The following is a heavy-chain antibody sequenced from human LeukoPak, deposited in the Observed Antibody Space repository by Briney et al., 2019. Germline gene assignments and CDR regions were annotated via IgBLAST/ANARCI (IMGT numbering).Heavy chain of an antibody. D-gene: IGHD3-10*01. CDR2: IYSGGST. V-gene: IGHV3-53*01. CDR3: ARSFHRGHFDY. Sequence: GGSLRLSCAASGFTVSSNYMSWVRQAPGKGLEWVSVIYSGGSTYYADSVKGRFTISRDNSKNMLYLQMNSLRAEDTAVYYCARSFHRGHFDYWGQGTLVTVSS. CDR1: GFTVSSNY. J-gene: IGHJ4*02.